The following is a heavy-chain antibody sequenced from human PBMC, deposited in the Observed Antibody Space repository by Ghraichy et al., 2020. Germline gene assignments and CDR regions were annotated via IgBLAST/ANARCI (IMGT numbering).Heavy chain of an antibody. CDR3: TTDPSI. CDR2: IKGKSDGWTT. CDR1: GLSLKDDVW. V-gene: IGHV3-15*01. D-gene: IGHD3-3*02. Sequence: GGSLRLTCAASGLSLKDDVWMSWVRQAPGKGLEWVGRIKGKSDGWTTDYAAPVKGRFSITRNDSKNMVFLQVSSLETEDTAVYYCTTDPSIWGRGTLVTVSS. J-gene: IGHJ4*02.